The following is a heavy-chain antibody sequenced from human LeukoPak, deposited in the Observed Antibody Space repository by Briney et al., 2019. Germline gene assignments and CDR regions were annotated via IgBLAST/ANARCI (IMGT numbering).Heavy chain of an antibody. V-gene: IGHV3-74*01. CDR3: ARDTPQLGIDY. CDR1: GFTFSTYW. Sequence: GETLRLSCAASGFTFSTYWMHWVRQAPGKGLVWVSHINSDGSSTSYADSVKGRFTISRDNAKITLYLQMNSLRDEDTAVYYCARDTPQLGIDYWGQGTLVTV. J-gene: IGHJ4*02. D-gene: IGHD7-27*01. CDR2: INSDGSST.